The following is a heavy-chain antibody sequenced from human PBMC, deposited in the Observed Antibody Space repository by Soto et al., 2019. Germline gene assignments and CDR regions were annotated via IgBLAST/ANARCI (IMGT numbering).Heavy chain of an antibody. CDR3: ASGDRGAFDL. J-gene: IGHJ3*01. CDR2: IHSDGSST. CDR1: GFTFSYYW. D-gene: IGHD3-10*01. Sequence: EVQLVESGGGLVRPGGSLRLSCAASGFTFSYYWMHWVRQAPGKGLVWVSRIHSDGSSTTYADFVKGRFIISRDNARNTVDLQMNSVRVEDTAVYYCASGDRGAFDLWGQGTVVTVSS. V-gene: IGHV3-74*01.